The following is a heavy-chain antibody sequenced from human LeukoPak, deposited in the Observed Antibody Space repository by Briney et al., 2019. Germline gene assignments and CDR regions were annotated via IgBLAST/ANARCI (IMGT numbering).Heavy chain of an antibody. CDR1: GYTFTGYY. J-gene: IGHJ4*02. D-gene: IGHD6-19*01. CDR3: ARVGYSSGWYINY. Sequence: ASVKVSCKASGYTFTGYYMHWVRQAPGQGLEWMGWMNPNSGNTGYAQKFQGRVTMTRNTSISTAYMELSSLRSEDTAVYYCARVGYSSGWYINYWGQGTLVTVSS. CDR2: MNPNSGNT. V-gene: IGHV1-8*02.